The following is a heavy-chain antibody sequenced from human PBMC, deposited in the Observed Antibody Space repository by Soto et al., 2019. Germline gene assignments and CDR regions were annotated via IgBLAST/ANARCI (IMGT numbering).Heavy chain of an antibody. CDR3: VGRGGAHGFDY. CDR2: IDAGNGNT. CDR1: GYTFTRNA. Sequence: ASVKVSCKASGYTFTRNAIHWVRQAPGQRLEWIGKIDAGNGNTKYSEKFQGRVTITRDTSASAAYMELSTLRAEDTAVYYCVGRGGAHGFDYWGQGTLVTVSS. V-gene: IGHV1-3*01. D-gene: IGHD3-10*01. J-gene: IGHJ4*02.